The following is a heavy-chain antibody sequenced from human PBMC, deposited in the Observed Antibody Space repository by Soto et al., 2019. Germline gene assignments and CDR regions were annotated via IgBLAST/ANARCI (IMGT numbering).Heavy chain of an antibody. D-gene: IGHD3-22*01. CDR3: AIGISSGGYRSLNY. Sequence: PSETLSLTCTVSGVSITSGGYYWSWLRQHPGEGLEWIGYIYYGGSSYYSPSLKSRVSISIDTSKNQLSLKLTSVTAADTAFYYCAIGISSGGYRSLNYWGQGTLVTVSS. CDR2: IYYGGSS. J-gene: IGHJ4*02. CDR1: GVSITSGGYY. V-gene: IGHV4-31*03.